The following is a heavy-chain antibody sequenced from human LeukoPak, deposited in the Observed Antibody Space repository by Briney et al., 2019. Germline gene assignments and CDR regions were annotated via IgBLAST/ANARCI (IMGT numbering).Heavy chain of an antibody. J-gene: IGHJ4*02. CDR1: GGSISSSSYY. V-gene: IGHV4-39*01. D-gene: IGHD3-9*01. CDR3: ARGPNYDILTGYYLQPVDY. CDR2: IYYSGST. Sequence: SETLSLTCTVSGGSISSSSYYWGWIRQPPGKGLEWIGSIYYSGSTYYNPSLKSRVTISVDTSKNQFSLKLSSVTAADTAVYYCARGPNYDILTGYYLQPVDYWGQGTLVTVSS.